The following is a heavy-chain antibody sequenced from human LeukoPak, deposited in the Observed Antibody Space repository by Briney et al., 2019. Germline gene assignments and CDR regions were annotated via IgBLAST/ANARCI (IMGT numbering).Heavy chain of an antibody. CDR2: IYYSGST. CDR1: GGSISSSSYY. V-gene: IGHV4-39*01. J-gene: IGHJ4*02. CDR3: ARRNGDFDY. Sequence: PSDTLSLTCTVSGGSISSSSYYWGWIRQPPGKGLEWIGSIYYSGSTYYNPSLKSRVTISVDTSKNQFSLKLSSVTAADTAVYYCARRNGDFDYWGQGTLVTVSS.